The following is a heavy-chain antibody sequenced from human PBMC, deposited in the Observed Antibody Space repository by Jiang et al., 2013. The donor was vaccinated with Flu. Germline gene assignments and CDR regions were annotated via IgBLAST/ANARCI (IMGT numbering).Heavy chain of an antibody. V-gene: IGHV5-51*01. Sequence: VQLVESGAELKKPGESLKISCKGSGYTFTNYWIGWVRQMPGKGLEWVGIIYPGDSDARYSPSFQGHVTVSTDNSINTAYLQWGSLKASDTATYYCVEGGRQLWLDWFDPWGQGTLVTVSS. J-gene: IGHJ5*02. CDR2: IYPGDSDA. CDR3: VEGGRQLWLDWFDP. D-gene: IGHD5-18*01. CDR1: GYTFTNYW.